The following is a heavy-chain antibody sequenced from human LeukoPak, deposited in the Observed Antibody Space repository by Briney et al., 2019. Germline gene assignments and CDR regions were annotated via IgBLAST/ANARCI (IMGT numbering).Heavy chain of an antibody. J-gene: IGHJ6*04. V-gene: IGHV4-59*01. CDR3: ARMTYDPHGVDV. Sequence: SETLSLTCTVSGGSISNYYWGWIRQPPGKGLEWIGYIDNTESTNYNPSLRSRITISVDKSKNQFSLKVTSVTAADTAVYYCARMTYDPHGVDVWGKGTTVIVSS. CDR1: GGSISNYY. D-gene: IGHD5-12*01. CDR2: IDNTEST.